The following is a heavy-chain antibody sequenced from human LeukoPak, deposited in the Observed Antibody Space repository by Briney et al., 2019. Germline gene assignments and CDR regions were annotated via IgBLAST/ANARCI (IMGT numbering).Heavy chain of an antibody. J-gene: IGHJ4*02. Sequence: PSETLSLTCTVSGGSISSYYWSWIRQPPGKGLEWIGYIYYSGSTNYNPSLKSRVTISVDTSKNQFSLKLSSVTAADTAVYYCARARKPRSGSSPEDYWGQGTLVTVSS. D-gene: IGHD3-10*01. V-gene: IGHV4-59*01. CDR1: GGSISSYY. CDR2: IYYSGST. CDR3: ARARKPRSGSSPEDY.